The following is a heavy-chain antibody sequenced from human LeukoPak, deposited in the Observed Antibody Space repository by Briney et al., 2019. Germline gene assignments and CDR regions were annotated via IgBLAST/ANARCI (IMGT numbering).Heavy chain of an antibody. Sequence: SETLSLTCTVSGGSISSYYWSWIRQPPGKGLEWIGYIYYSGSTNYNPSLKSRVTISVDTSKNQFSLKLSSVTAADTAVYYCARVGSSSWYGFAAFVIWGQGTMVTVSS. CDR2: IYYSGST. J-gene: IGHJ3*02. D-gene: IGHD6-13*01. CDR3: ARVGSSSWYGFAAFVI. V-gene: IGHV4-59*01. CDR1: GGSISSYY.